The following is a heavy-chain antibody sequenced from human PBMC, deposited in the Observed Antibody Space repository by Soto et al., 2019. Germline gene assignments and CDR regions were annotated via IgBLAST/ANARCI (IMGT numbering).Heavy chain of an antibody. CDR1: GDSVSSNSSG. Sequence: SQTLSLTCDISGDSVSSNSSGWNWIRQTPSRGLEWLGRTYYKSKWYYTYAASVKSRITVSPDTSKNQFSLQLTSVTPEDTAVYYCARGSWDDVSGHYYPAVWDKGTTV. CDR3: ARGSWDDVSGHYYPAV. CDR2: TYYKSKWYY. D-gene: IGHD1-1*01. J-gene: IGHJ6*03. V-gene: IGHV6-1*01.